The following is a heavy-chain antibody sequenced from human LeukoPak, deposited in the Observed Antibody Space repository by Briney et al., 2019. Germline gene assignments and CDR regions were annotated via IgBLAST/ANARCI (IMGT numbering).Heavy chain of an antibody. V-gene: IGHV3-30*18. CDR2: ISYDGSNK. CDR1: GFTFSSYG. CDR3: AKDGDFWSGFAPGFDP. Sequence: PGGSLRLSCAASGFTFSSYGMHWVRQAPGKGLEWVAVISYDGSNKYYADSVKGRFTISRDNSKNTLYLQMNSLRAEDTAVYYCAKDGDFWSGFAPGFDPWGQGTLVTVSS. J-gene: IGHJ5*02. D-gene: IGHD3-3*01.